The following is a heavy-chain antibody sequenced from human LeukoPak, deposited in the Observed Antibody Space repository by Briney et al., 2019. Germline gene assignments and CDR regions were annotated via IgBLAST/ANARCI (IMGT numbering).Heavy chain of an antibody. CDR3: ARKNYGSNRWFDP. CDR1: GGTFSSYA. Sequence: ASVKVSCKASGGTFSSYAISWVRQATGQGREWMGWMNPNSGNTGYAQKFQGRVTMTRNTSISTAYMELSSLRSEDTAVYYCARKNYGSNRWFDPWGQGTLVTVSS. CDR2: MNPNSGNT. V-gene: IGHV1-8*02. J-gene: IGHJ5*02. D-gene: IGHD4/OR15-4a*01.